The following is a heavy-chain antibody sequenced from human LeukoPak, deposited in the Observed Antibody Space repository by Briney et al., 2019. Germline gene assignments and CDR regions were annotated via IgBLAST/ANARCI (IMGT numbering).Heavy chain of an antibody. CDR1: GFTFSSYA. Sequence: GGSLRLSCAASGFTFSSYAMSWVRQAPGKGLEWVSVMSGSGGSTYYADSVTGRFTISRDNSKNTLYLQMNSLRAEDTAVYYCAKDRVLVVPAAIFDYWGQGTLVTVSS. CDR2: MSGSGGST. CDR3: AKDRVLVVPAAIFDY. J-gene: IGHJ4*02. V-gene: IGHV3-23*01. D-gene: IGHD2-2*01.